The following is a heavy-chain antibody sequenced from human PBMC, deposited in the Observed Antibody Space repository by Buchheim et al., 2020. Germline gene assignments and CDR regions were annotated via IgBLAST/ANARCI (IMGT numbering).Heavy chain of an antibody. D-gene: IGHD3-3*01. CDR2: ISSSSSTI. Sequence: EVQLVESGGGLVQPGGSLRLSCAASRFTFSSYSMNWVRQAPGKGLEWVSYISSSSSTIYYADSVKGRFTISRDNAKNSLYLQMNSLRAEDTAVYYCARGPGYDFWSGAYYYMDVWGKGTT. V-gene: IGHV3-48*01. CDR3: ARGPGYDFWSGAYYYMDV. CDR1: RFTFSSYS. J-gene: IGHJ6*03.